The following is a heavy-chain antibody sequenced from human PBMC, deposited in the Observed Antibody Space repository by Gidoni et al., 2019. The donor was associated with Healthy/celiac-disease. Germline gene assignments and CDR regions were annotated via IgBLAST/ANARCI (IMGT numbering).Heavy chain of an antibody. V-gene: IGHV1-69*01. CDR1: GCTFSSYA. CDR2: IIPIFGTA. J-gene: IGHJ4*02. Sequence: QVQLVQSGAEVKKPGSSVKVSCTASGCTFSSYAISWVRQAPGQGREWMGGIIPIFGTANYAQKFQGRVTITADESTSTAYMELSSLRSEDTAVYYCARGTYYYDSSGYSPLDYWGQGTLVTVSS. D-gene: IGHD3-22*01. CDR3: ARGTYYYDSSGYSPLDY.